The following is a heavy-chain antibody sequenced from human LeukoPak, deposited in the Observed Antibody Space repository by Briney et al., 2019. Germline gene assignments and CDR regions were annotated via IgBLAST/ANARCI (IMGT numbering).Heavy chain of an antibody. CDR2: IIPIFGTA. J-gene: IGHJ6*03. V-gene: IGHV1-69*05. CDR3: AKGGGYSYENYYFYMDV. D-gene: IGHD5-18*01. CDR1: GGTFSSYA. Sequence: ASVKVSCKASGGTFSSYAISWVRQAPGQGLEWIGRIIPIFGTANYAQKFQGRVTITTDESTSTAYMELSSLRAEDTAVYYCAKGGGYSYENYYFYMDVWGKGTTVTVSS.